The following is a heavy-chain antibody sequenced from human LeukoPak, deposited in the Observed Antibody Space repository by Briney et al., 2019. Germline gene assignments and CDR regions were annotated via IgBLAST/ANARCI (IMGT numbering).Heavy chain of an antibody. D-gene: IGHD4-17*01. J-gene: IGHJ4*02. V-gene: IGHV3-74*01. CDR3: ARSRTYGDYGRGLDY. Sequence: GGSLRLSCAASGFTFSSYWMHWVRQPPGKGLVYIACINTDGISTSYADSVKGRFTISRDNAKNTLYLQMDSLRAEDTAVYYCARSRTYGDYGRGLDYWGQGTLVTVSS. CDR2: INTDGIST. CDR1: GFTFSSYW.